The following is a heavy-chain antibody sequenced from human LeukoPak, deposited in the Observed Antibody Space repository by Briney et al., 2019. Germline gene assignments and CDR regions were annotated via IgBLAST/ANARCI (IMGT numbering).Heavy chain of an antibody. J-gene: IGHJ5*02. V-gene: IGHV4-4*02. CDR2: IYHSGST. Sequence: SATLSLTCAVSGSSISSSNWWSRVRQPPGKGLVWVGEIYHSGSTNYNPSLKSRVTISVDKSKNQFSLKLSSVTAADTAVFYCASVSIGSGVNWFDPWGQGTLVTVSS. D-gene: IGHD6-19*01. CDR1: GSSISSSNW. CDR3: ASVSIGSGVNWFDP.